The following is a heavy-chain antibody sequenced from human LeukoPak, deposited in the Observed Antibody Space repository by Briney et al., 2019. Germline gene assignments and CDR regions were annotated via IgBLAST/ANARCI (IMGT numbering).Heavy chain of an antibody. CDR3: AKDRCSSTSCLIDY. J-gene: IGHJ4*02. Sequence: PGGSLRLSCAASGFTFSSYGMHWVRQAPGKGLEWVAVIWYDGSNKYYADSVKGRFTISRDNSKNTLYLQMNSLRAEDTAVYYCAKDRCSSTSCLIDYWGQGTLVTVSS. CDR2: IWYDGSNK. D-gene: IGHD2-2*01. CDR1: GFTFSSYG. V-gene: IGHV3-33*06.